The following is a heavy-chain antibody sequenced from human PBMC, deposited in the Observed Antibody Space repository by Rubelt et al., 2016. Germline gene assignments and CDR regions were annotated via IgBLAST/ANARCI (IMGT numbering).Heavy chain of an antibody. Sequence: SVMGRFTISIDNSKNTLYLQMNSLRAEDTAVYYCAKEAYSSGWSYFDYWGQGTLVTVSS. J-gene: IGHJ4*02. D-gene: IGHD6-19*01. V-gene: IGHV3-30*02. CDR3: AKEAYSSGWSYFDY.